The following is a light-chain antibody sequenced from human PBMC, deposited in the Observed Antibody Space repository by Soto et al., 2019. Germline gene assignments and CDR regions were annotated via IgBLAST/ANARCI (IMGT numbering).Light chain of an antibody. CDR3: TSYTTISTLYV. V-gene: IGLV2-14*01. Sequence: LTQPASVSGSPGQSITISCTGTSNDIGNYNYVSWYQQHPGKAPKVMIYEVSNRPSGISNRFSGSKSGNTASLTISGLQAEDEADYYCTSYTTISTLYVFGSGTKVTVL. CDR2: EVS. J-gene: IGLJ1*01. CDR1: SNDIGNYNY.